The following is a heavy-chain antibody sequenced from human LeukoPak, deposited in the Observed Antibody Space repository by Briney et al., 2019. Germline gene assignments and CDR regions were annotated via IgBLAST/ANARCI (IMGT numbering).Heavy chain of an antibody. V-gene: IGHV3-48*03. CDR2: ISSSGSTI. Sequence: GRSLRLSFSASGFTVSSYEMNWVRQAPGKGLEWVSYISSSGSTIYYADSVKGRFTISRDNAKNSLYLQMNSLRAEDTAVYYCAREGYSGYLRGYFDYWGQGTLVTVSS. J-gene: IGHJ4*02. CDR3: AREGYSGYLRGYFDY. D-gene: IGHD5-12*01. CDR1: GFTVSSYE.